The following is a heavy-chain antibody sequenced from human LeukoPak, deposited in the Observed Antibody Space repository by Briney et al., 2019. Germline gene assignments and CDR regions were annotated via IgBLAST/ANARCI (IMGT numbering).Heavy chain of an antibody. D-gene: IGHD2-2*01. J-gene: IGHJ2*01. V-gene: IGHV4-59*12. Sequence: SETLSLTCTVSGGSIRSSYWGWIRQPPGKGLEWIGYIFYSGSTDYNPSLKSRVTISVDTSKNQFSLKLSSVTAADTAVYYCARSPDIVVVPAAKWYFDLWGRGTLVTVSS. CDR1: GGSIRSSY. CDR2: IFYSGST. CDR3: ARSPDIVVVPAAKWYFDL.